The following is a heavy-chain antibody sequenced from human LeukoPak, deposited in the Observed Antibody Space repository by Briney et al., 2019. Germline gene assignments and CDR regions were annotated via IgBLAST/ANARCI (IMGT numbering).Heavy chain of an antibody. CDR2: INSDGGGA. V-gene: IGHV3-74*01. CDR1: GMTIVNNW. CDR3: ARDVPHNWFDT. Sequence: GWSLRLSFAASGMTIVNNWMHWVRQGPGKGLVWISRINSDGGGAIYADSVKGRFTVSRDNAKNTLYLQMNSRRAEDTAVYYCARDVPHNWFDTWGQGTLVTVSS. J-gene: IGHJ5*02.